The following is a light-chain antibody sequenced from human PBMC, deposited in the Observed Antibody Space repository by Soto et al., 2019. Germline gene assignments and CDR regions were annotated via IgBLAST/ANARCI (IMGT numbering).Light chain of an antibody. V-gene: IGLV2-14*01. J-gene: IGLJ1*01. CDR1: SSDVGGYNY. CDR3: SSYTSSSTRV. CDR2: EVS. Sequence: ALTQPASVSGSPGQSITISCTGTSSDVGGYNYVSWFQQHPGKAPKLMIFEVSNRPSGVSNRFSGSKSGNTASLTISGLQAEDEADYYCSSYTSSSTRVFGTGTKVTVL.